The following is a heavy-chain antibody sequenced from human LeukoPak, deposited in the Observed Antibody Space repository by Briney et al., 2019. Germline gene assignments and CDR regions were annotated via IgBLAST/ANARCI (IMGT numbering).Heavy chain of an antibody. J-gene: IGHJ4*02. V-gene: IGHV3-7*01. Sequence: GGFLRLSCAASGFTFNSFFLNWVRLTPGRELEWVACISQDGSETFYMDSVRGRFTISRDNTKNSLYLQMNSLRAEDTAVYHCARASQEGELNYWGQGTLVTVSS. CDR3: ARASQEGELNY. D-gene: IGHD1-1*01. CDR2: ISQDGSET. CDR1: GFTFNSFF.